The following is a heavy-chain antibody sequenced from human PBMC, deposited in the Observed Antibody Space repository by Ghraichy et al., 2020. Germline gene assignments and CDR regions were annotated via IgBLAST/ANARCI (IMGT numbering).Heavy chain of an antibody. D-gene: IGHD5/OR15-5a*01. V-gene: IGHV4-61*08. J-gene: IGHJ4*02. CDR2: ISYSGST. Sequence: TLSLTCAVSGASVRSDDYYWHWIRQSPGKGLDWIAYISYSGSTNYNPSLNSRGTISLDTSKNQFSLRQSSVTAADTALYFCARGPADILVSGILDSWGQGTQVTVSS. CDR3: ARGPADILVSGILDS. CDR1: GASVRSDDYY.